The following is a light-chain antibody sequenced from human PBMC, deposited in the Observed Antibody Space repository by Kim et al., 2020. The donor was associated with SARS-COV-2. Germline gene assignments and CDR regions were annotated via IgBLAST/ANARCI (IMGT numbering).Light chain of an antibody. V-gene: IGKV2-30*02. J-gene: IGKJ2*01. CDR3: MQGTHWQYT. Sequence: DVVLTQSPLSLPVTLGQPASISCRSSQSVVHSSGNTYLNWFQQRPGQSPRRLIYKVSNRDSGVPDRFSGSGSGPDFTLKISRVEAEDVAVYYCMQGTHWQYTFGQGTKLEIK. CDR2: KVS. CDR1: QSVVHSSGNTY.